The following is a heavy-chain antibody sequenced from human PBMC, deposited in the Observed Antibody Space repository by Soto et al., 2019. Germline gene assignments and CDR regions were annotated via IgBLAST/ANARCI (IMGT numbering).Heavy chain of an antibody. CDR1: GFILRTFA. D-gene: IGHD6-13*01. V-gene: IGHV3-30-3*01. Sequence: GGSLRLSCAASGFILRTFAMHWVRQAAGKGLEWVAIISADGSKQYYAGSVKGRFTISRDTSKNTLYLQMNSLRTEDTAVYYCARAESSSWNLFDYWDQGTLVTVSS. J-gene: IGHJ4*02. CDR2: ISADGSKQ. CDR3: ARAESSSWNLFDY.